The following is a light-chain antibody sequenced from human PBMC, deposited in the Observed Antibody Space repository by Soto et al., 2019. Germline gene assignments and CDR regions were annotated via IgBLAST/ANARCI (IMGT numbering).Light chain of an antibody. Sequence: IVMTQSPATLSVSPGERATLSCMASQSVTTNFAWYQQKPDQAPSLLIYDSSTRATGVPARFSGSGSGTEFTLTISSLQSEDFAVYYCHQYNNWPPTFGQGTKVDIK. V-gene: IGKV3-15*01. CDR3: HQYNNWPPT. CDR2: DSS. CDR1: QSVTTN. J-gene: IGKJ1*01.